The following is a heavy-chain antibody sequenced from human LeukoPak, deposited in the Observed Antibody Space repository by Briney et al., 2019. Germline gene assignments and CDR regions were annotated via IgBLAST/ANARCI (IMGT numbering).Heavy chain of an antibody. V-gene: IGHV3-30*02. CDR1: GFTFSSYG. Sequence: PGGSLRLSCAASGFTFSSYGMHWVRQAPGKGLEWVAFIRYDGSNKYYADSVKGRFTISRDNAKNSLYLQMNSLRAEDTAVYYCARVGNKAGEEYSGYDFWGNWFDPWGQGTLVTVSS. J-gene: IGHJ5*02. CDR3: ARVGNKAGEEYSGYDFWGNWFDP. CDR2: IRYDGSNK. D-gene: IGHD5-12*01.